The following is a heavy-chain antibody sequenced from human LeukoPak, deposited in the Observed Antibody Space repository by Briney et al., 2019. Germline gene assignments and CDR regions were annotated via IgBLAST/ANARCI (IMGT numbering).Heavy chain of an antibody. CDR2: IYSGGST. CDR1: GSTVSSNY. CDR3: ARSGFRGVIVEFDY. J-gene: IGHJ4*02. V-gene: IGHV3-53*01. D-gene: IGHD3-10*01. Sequence: GGSLRLSCAASGSTVSSNYMSWVRQAPGKGLEWVSVIYSGGSTYYADSVKGRFTISRDNSKNTLYLQMNSLRAEDTAVYYCARSGFRGVIVEFDYWGQGTLVTVSS.